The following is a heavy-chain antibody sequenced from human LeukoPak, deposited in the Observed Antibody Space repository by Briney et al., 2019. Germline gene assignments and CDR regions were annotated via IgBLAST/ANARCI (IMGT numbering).Heavy chain of an antibody. Sequence: PSETLSLTCTVSGGSISSHYWSWIRQPPGKGLEWIGYIYYSGSTNYNPSLTSRVTISADTSKNQFSLTLSSVSAVDAAVFYCARGWFLGDNLSNWGQGTLVTDSS. D-gene: IGHD3-16*01. CDR2: IYYSGST. J-gene: IGHJ4*02. CDR3: ARGWFLGDNLSN. CDR1: GGSISSHY. V-gene: IGHV4-59*11.